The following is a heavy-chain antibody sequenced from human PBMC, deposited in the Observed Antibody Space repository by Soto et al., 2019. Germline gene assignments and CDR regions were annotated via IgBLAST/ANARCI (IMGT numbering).Heavy chain of an antibody. J-gene: IGHJ4*02. Sequence: GGSLRLSCAASGFTFSSYWMSWVRQAPGKGLEWVANIKQDGSEKYYVDSVKGRFTISRDNDKNSLYLQMNSLRAEDTAVYYCARVSVAGHRVFDYWGQGTLVTVSS. D-gene: IGHD6-19*01. CDR1: GFTFSSYW. CDR2: IKQDGSEK. V-gene: IGHV3-7*01. CDR3: ARVSVAGHRVFDY.